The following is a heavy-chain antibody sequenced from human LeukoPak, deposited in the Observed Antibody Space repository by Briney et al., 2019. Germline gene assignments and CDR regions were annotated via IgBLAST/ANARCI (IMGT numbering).Heavy chain of an antibody. CDR1: GGSISSSNW. V-gene: IGHV4-4*02. Sequence: PSETLSLTCAVSGGSISSSNWWCWVRQPPGKGLGWIGEIYHSGSTNYNPSLKSRVTISVDKSKNQFSLKLSSVTAADTAVYYCARAAGGWLLPHFDYWGQGTLVTVSS. D-gene: IGHD3-22*01. CDR2: IYHSGST. J-gene: IGHJ4*02. CDR3: ARAAGGWLLPHFDY.